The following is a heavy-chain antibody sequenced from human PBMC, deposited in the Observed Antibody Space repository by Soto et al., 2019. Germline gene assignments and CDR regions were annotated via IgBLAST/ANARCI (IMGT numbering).Heavy chain of an antibody. V-gene: IGHV3-21*02. D-gene: IGHD3-16*01. CDR1: DFIFSNYH. Sequence: EVQLVESGGGLVKPGGSLRLSCAASDFIFSNYHMNWIRQAPGKGLEWVSSISSGGDNVYYTASVNGRFTISRDNAKNSLFLQMNSPRAEDTAVYYCAGSYGPADSWGQGTLVTVSS. CDR3: AGSYGPADS. CDR2: ISSGGDNV. J-gene: IGHJ5*01.